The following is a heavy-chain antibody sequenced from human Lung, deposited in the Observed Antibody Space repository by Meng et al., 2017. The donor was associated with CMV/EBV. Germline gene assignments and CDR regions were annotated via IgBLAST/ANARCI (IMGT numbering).Heavy chain of an antibody. J-gene: IGHJ4*02. V-gene: IGHV3-23*01. CDR2: ISGIGGSI. CDR3: AKIGYCSTSSCNTWGYFDY. D-gene: IGHD2-2*02. Sequence: GGSLRLXCAASGFIFSNYAMTWVRQAPGKGLEWVSGISGIGGSIYYAESVKGRFAISRDNCRNTLYLQMNNLRAEDTAKSYCAKIGYCSTSSCNTWGYFDYWGQGTLVTVSS. CDR1: GFIFSNYA.